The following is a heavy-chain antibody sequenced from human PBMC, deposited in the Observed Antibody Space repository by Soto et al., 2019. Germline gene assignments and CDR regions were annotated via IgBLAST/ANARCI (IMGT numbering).Heavy chain of an antibody. J-gene: IGHJ4*02. Sequence: SETLSLTCAVSGGSISSGCYYWSWIRQHPGKGLEWIGYIYYSGSTYYNPSLKSRVTISVDTSKNQFSLKLSSVTAADTAVYYCARLTTAMVTYYFDYWGQGTLVTVSS. CDR2: IYYSGST. CDR3: ARLTTAMVTYYFDY. V-gene: IGHV4-31*11. D-gene: IGHD5-18*01. CDR1: GGSISSGCYY.